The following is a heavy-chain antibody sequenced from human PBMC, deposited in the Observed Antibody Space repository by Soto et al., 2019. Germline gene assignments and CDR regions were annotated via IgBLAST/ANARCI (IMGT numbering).Heavy chain of an antibody. CDR1: DSSTSGGGPS. CDR3: ARVRGSSLIDY. V-gene: IGHV4-30-2*01. J-gene: IGHJ4*02. Sequence: TRSFTCCGSDSSTSGGGPSCGCFRQPPGKGLEWIGYIYHSGTTYYNPSLKSRVTISVDRSKNQFSLKLSSVTAADTAVYYCARVRGSSLIDYWGQGTLVSVSA. CDR2: IYHSGTT. D-gene: IGHD6-13*01.